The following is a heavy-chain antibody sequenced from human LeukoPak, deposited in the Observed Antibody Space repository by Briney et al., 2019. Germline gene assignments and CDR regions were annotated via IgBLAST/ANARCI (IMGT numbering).Heavy chain of an antibody. Sequence: SSVKVSCKASGGTFSSYAISWVRQAPGQGLEWMGGIIPIFGTANYAQKFQGRVTITADESTSTAYMELSSLRSEDTAVYYCASTVLSYNWNSPFDYWGQGTLVTVSS. J-gene: IGHJ4*02. CDR3: ASTVLSYNWNSPFDY. CDR1: GGTFSSYA. V-gene: IGHV1-69*13. CDR2: IIPIFGTA. D-gene: IGHD1/OR15-1a*01.